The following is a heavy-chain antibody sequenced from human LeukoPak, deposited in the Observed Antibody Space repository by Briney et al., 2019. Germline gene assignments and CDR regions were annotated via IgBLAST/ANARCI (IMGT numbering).Heavy chain of an antibody. CDR2: ITNGGSTI. Sequence: GGSLRLSCAASGFTFGDYNMNWVRQAPGKGLEWVSYITNGGSTIHHADSVKGRFTISRDNAKKTLYLQMNSLRAEDTAVYYCARSIGLTGGGVDVWGQGTTVTVS. D-gene: IGHD3-9*01. V-gene: IGHV3-11*01. J-gene: IGHJ6*02. CDR1: GFTFGDYN. CDR3: ARSIGLTGGGVDV.